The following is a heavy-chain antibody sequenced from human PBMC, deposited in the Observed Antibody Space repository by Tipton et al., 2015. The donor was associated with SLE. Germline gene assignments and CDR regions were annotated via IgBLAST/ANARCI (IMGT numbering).Heavy chain of an antibody. CDR3: ARGDYVGYYLDY. V-gene: IGHV3-9*01. CDR1: GFTFVDYA. CDR2: ISWQSANI. Sequence: SLRLSCAASGFTFVDYAMHWVRQVPGKGLEWVSGISWQSANIAYADSVKGRFTISRDNAKNTLYLLLNRLRVEDTAVYYCARGDYVGYYLDYWGQGTLVTVSS. J-gene: IGHJ4*02. D-gene: IGHD3-10*02.